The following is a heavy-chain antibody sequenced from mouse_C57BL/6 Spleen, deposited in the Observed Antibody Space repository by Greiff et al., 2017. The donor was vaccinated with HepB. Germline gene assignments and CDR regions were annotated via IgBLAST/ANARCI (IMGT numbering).Heavy chain of an antibody. Sequence: QVQLQQSGAELVRPGTSVKVSCKASGYAFTNYLIEWVKQRPGQGLEWIGVINPGSGGTNYNEKFKGKATLTAYKSSSTAYMQLSSLTSEDSAVYFCARSSVGMDYWGQGTSVTVSS. J-gene: IGHJ4*01. CDR1: GYAFTNYL. V-gene: IGHV1-54*01. CDR2: INPGSGGT. CDR3: ARSSVGMDY. D-gene: IGHD1-1*02.